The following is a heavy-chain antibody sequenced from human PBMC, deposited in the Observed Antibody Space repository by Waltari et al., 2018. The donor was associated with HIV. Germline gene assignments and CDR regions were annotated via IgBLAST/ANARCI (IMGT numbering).Heavy chain of an antibody. CDR3: ASPAVAGTSYFDY. CDR2: IIPICGTA. CDR1: GGTFSSYA. D-gene: IGHD6-19*01. J-gene: IGHJ4*02. Sequence: QVQLVQSGAEVKKPGSSVKVSCKASGGTFSSYAISWVRQAPGQGLEWMGGIIPICGTANYAQNFQGRVTITADKSTSTAYMERSSLRSEDTALYYCASPAVAGTSYFDYWGQGTLVTVSS. V-gene: IGHV1-69*06.